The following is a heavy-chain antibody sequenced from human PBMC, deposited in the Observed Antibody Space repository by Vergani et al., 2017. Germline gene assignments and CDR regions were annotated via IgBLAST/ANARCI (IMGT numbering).Heavy chain of an antibody. CDR3: ARGVGSSWYLYYYHYMDV. V-gene: IGHV1-8*01. CDR2: MNPNSGNT. J-gene: IGHJ6*03. CDR1: GYTFTSYD. Sequence: QVQLVQSGAEVKKPGASVKVSCKASGYTFTSYDINWVRQATGQGLEWMGWMNPNSGNTGYAQKFQGRVTMTRNTSISTAYMELSSLRSEDTAVYYCARGVGSSWYLYYYHYMDVWGKGTTVTVSS. D-gene: IGHD6-13*01.